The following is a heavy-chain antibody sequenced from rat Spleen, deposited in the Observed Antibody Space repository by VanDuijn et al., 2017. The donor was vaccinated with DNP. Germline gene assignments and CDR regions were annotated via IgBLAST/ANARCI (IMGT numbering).Heavy chain of an antibody. CDR1: GFPLTSFG. V-gene: IGHV2S12*01. CDR2: VSSRGDT. Sequence: QVQLKESGPGLVQLSQTLSLTCTVSGFPLTSFGLSWFRQPPGKGLEWLAAVSSRGDTYYNSALKSRLSISRDTSKSQVFLKMNSLQTEDTAIYFCTRGGTGILFWYFDFWGPGTVVSVSS. CDR3: TRGGTGILFWYFDF. J-gene: IGHJ1*01. D-gene: IGHD1-4*01.